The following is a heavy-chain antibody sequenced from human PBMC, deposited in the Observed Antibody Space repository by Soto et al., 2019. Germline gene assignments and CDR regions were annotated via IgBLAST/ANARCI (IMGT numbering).Heavy chain of an antibody. CDR3: ARDIGCSGGSCHHNNWFDP. CDR2: IIAYNGNT. J-gene: IGHJ5*02. D-gene: IGHD2-15*01. V-gene: IGHV1-18*01. CDR1: GYTFTSYG. Sequence: QVQLVQSGAEVKKPGASVKISCNASGYTFTSYGISWVRQDPGQGLEWMGWIIAYNGNTNYAQKLQGRVTMTTDTSTSTAYMELRSLRSDDTAVYYCARDIGCSGGSCHHNNWFDPWGQGTLVTVSS.